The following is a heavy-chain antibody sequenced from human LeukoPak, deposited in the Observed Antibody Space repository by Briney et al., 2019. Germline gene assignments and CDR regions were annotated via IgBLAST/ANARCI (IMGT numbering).Heavy chain of an antibody. D-gene: IGHD5-18*01. CDR2: ISRDGSDA. CDR3: HSYVSSFGHC. CDR1: GFTFSDYA. V-gene: IGHV3-30*03. Sequence: GGSLRLSCEASGFTFSDYAMHWVRQAPGKGLEWVALISRDGSDANYADSVKGRFTISRDNSKNTLYLQMSSLRAEDTAVYHLHSYVSSFGHCWGQGTLVIVSS. J-gene: IGHJ4*02.